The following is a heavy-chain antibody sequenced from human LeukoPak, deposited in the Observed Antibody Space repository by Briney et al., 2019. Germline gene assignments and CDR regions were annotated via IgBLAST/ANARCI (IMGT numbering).Heavy chain of an antibody. V-gene: IGHV1-69*05. CDR1: GGTFSSYA. Sequence: SVKVSCKASGGTFSSYAISWVRQAPGQELEWMGGIIPIFGTANYAQKFQGRVTITTDESTSTAYMELSSLRSEDTAVYYCARSPYDILTGYYEYYFDYWGQGTLVTVSS. CDR2: IIPIFGTA. D-gene: IGHD3-9*01. J-gene: IGHJ4*02. CDR3: ARSPYDILTGYYEYYFDY.